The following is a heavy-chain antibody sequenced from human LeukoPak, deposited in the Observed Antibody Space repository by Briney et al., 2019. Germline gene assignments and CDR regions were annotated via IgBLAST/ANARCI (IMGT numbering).Heavy chain of an antibody. CDR2: VYFSGST. V-gene: IGHV4-59*01. CDR3: ARSYDTNFDY. Sequence: PSETLSLTCTVSGGSIRSYYWSWIRQPPGKGLEWIGYVYFSGSTSYNPSLKSRVTISVDRSKNQFSLKLSSVAAADTAVYYCARSYDTNFDYWGQGTLVTVSS. D-gene: IGHD3-3*01. CDR1: GGSIRSYY. J-gene: IGHJ4*02.